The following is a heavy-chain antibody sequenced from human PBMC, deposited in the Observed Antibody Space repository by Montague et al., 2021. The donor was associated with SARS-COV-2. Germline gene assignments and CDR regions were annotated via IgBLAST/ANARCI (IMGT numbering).Heavy chain of an antibody. CDR2: MHFTGKT. V-gene: IGHV4-4*07. CDR3: ARHRFGFGAGRQGTIDF. J-gene: IGHJ4*02. CDR1: GDSITNHY. Sequence: SETLSLTCSVSGDSITNHYWSWIRQPAGKGLEWIGRMHFTGKTNFSPFFSSRLTMSADASKNQFSLKLTSVTAADTAIYFCARHRFGFGAGRQGTIDFWGQGALVTVSS. D-gene: IGHD3-10*01.